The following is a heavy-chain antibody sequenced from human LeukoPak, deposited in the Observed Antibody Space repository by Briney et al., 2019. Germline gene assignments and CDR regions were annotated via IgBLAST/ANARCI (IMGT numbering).Heavy chain of an antibody. J-gene: IGHJ5*02. CDR1: GGSISSGDYY. V-gene: IGHV4-30-4*01. CDR2: IYYSGST. CDR3: ATRLLLWFGELGWFDP. Sequence: SETLSLTCTVSGGSISSGDYYWSWIRQPPGKGLEWIGYIYYSGSTYYNPSLKSRVTISVDTSKNQFSLKLNSVTAADTAVYYCATRLLLWFGELGWFDPWGQGTLVTVSS. D-gene: IGHD3-10*01.